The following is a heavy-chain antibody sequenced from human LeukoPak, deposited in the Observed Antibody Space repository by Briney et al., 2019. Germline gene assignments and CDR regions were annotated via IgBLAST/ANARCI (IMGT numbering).Heavy chain of an antibody. Sequence: GGSLRLSCAASGFTFSSYSMNWVRKAPGKGLEWVSSISSSSSTIYYADSVKGRFTISRDNAKNSLYLQMNSLRAAVTAVYYCARDFERGSGWYGYEGDYWGQGTLVTVSS. D-gene: IGHD6-19*01. CDR1: GFTFSSYS. CDR3: ARDFERGSGWYGYEGDY. V-gene: IGHV3-48*04. J-gene: IGHJ4*02. CDR2: ISSSSSTI.